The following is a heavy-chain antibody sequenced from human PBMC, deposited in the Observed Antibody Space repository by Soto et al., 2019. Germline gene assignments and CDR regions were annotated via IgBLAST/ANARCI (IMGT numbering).Heavy chain of an antibody. CDR1: GGSISSYY. J-gene: IGHJ4*02. CDR2: INHSGST. CDR3: ARGGDYAYPLDY. D-gene: IGHD4-17*01. V-gene: IGHV4-34*01. Sequence: NPSETLSLTCTVSGGSISSYYWSWIRQPPGKGLEWIGEINHSGSTNYNPSLKSRVTISVGTSKNQFSLKLSSVTAADTAVYYCARGGDYAYPLDYWGQGTLVTVSS.